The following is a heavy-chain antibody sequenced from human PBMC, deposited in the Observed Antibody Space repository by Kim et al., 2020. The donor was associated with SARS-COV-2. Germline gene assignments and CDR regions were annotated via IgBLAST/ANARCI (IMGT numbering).Heavy chain of an antibody. CDR3: ASEREYCSGGSCYPSSFDY. CDR2: ISYDGSNK. Sequence: GGSLRLSCAASGFTFSRYAMHWVRQAPGKGLEWVAVISYDGSNKYYADSVKGRFTISRDNSKNTLYLQMNSLRAEDTAVYYCASEREYCSGGSCYPSSFDYWGQGTLVTVSS. V-gene: IGHV3-30*04. D-gene: IGHD2-15*01. J-gene: IGHJ4*02. CDR1: GFTFSRYA.